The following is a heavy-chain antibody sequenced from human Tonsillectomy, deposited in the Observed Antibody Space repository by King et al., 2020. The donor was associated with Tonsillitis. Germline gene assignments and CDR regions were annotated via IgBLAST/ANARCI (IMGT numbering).Heavy chain of an antibody. Sequence: VQLQQSGPGLVKPSQTLSLTCAISGDSVSSNSAAWNWIRQSPSRGLEWLGRTYDRSKWYNDYAVSLKSRITINPATSKNQFSLQLNSVTPEDTAVYYCAREGNIAVAGTYYYYGMDVWGQGTTVTVSS. V-gene: IGHV6-1*01. D-gene: IGHD6-19*01. CDR3: AREGNIAVAGTYYYYGMDV. CDR1: GDSVSSNSAA. CDR2: TYDRSKWYN. J-gene: IGHJ6*02.